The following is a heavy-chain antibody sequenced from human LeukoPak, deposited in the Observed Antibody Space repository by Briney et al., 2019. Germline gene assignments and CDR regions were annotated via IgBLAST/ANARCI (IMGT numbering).Heavy chain of an antibody. J-gene: IGHJ4*02. CDR3: AKGLWGATARADDY. V-gene: IGHV3-23*01. Sequence: QSGGSLRLSCAASGFTFSSYAMSWVRQAPGKGPEWVSGISGSGSSTHYADSVKGRFTISRDNSKNTLYLQMNSLRAEDTAVYYCAKGLWGATARADDYWGQGTLVTVSS. CDR1: GFTFSSYA. D-gene: IGHD1-26*01. CDR2: ISGSGSST.